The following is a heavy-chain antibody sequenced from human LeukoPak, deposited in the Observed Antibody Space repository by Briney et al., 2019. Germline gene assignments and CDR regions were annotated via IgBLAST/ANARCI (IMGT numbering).Heavy chain of an antibody. Sequence: GGSLRLSCAASGFTVSTNCMTWVRQAPGKELEWVSTIYSGGTTYYADSVMGRFTISRHNSRNTLYLQMNSLRAEDTAVYYCARVDTVMAYYFDLWGQGTLVTVSS. CDR1: GFTVSTNC. D-gene: IGHD5-18*01. CDR3: ARVDTVMAYYFDL. J-gene: IGHJ4*02. V-gene: IGHV3-53*04. CDR2: IYSGGTT.